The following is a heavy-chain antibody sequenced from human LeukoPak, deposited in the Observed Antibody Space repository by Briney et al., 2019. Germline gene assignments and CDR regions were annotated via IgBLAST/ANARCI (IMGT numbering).Heavy chain of an antibody. CDR2: INSDGSST. V-gene: IGHV3-74*01. CDR3: AREERWFGELFVDY. CDR1: GFTFSSYW. J-gene: IGHJ4*02. Sequence: GGSLRLSCAASGFTFSSYWMHWVRQAPGKGLVWVSRINSDGSSTSYADSVKGRFTISRDNAKNTLYLQMNSLRAEDTAVYYCAREERWFGELFVDYWSQGTLVTVSS. D-gene: IGHD3-10*01.